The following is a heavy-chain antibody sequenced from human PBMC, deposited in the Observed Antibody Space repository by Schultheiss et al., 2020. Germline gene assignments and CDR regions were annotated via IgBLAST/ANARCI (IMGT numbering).Heavy chain of an antibody. J-gene: IGHJ4*02. CDR1: GGSISSYY. D-gene: IGHD3-10*01. CDR3: AASKLTYYYGSGSYPEDY. CDR2: IYTRGST. Sequence: SETLSLTCTVSGGSISSYYWSWIRQPPGKGLEWIGSIYTRGSTNYNPSLKSRVTISVDTSKNQFSLKLSSVTAADTAVYYCAASKLTYYYGSGSYPEDYWGQGTLVTVSS. V-gene: IGHV4-4*08.